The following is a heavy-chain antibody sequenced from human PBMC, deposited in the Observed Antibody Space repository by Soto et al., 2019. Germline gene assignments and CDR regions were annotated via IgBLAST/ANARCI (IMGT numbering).Heavy chain of an antibody. CDR3: AREHDYSKYCAQSDY. Sequence: QVHLQESGPGLVKPSQTLSLTCTVSGGSISSGGVYWTWLRQRPGKGLEWIGYIHYTGSTDYIPSIKSRVSILGDTSKNQFSLKLTSVTAAYTAGYYCAREHDYSKYCAQSDYCGQGTLVTASS. CDR2: IHYTGST. J-gene: IGHJ4*02. CDR1: GGSISSGGVY. D-gene: IGHD4-4*01. V-gene: IGHV4-31*03.